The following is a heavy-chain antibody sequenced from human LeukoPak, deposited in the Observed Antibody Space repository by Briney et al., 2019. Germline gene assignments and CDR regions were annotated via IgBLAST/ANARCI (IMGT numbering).Heavy chain of an antibody. CDR1: GFTFSSYG. V-gene: IGHV3-30*03. J-gene: IGHJ3*02. D-gene: IGHD2-2*01. CDR3: ARDRGNTTWDIDAFDI. Sequence: PGGSLRLSCAASGFTFSSYGMHWVRQAPGKGLEWVAVISYDGSNKYYADSVKGRFTISRDNSKNTLYLQMNSLRAEDTAVYYCARDRGNTTWDIDAFDIWGQGTMVTVSS. CDR2: ISYDGSNK.